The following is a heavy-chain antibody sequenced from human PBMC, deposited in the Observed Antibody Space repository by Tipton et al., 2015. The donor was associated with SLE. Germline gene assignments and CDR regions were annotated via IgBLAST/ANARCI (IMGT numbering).Heavy chain of an antibody. J-gene: IGHJ3*02. Sequence: TLSLTCTVSGGSISSGSYYWSWIRQPPGKGLEWIGYIYYSGSTSYNPPLKSRVTISVDTSKNQFSLKLSSVTAADTAVYYCAEGVLPWAAFDIWGQGTMVTVSS. V-gene: IGHV4-61*01. CDR3: AEGVLPWAAFDI. CDR2: IYYSGST. CDR1: GGSISSGSYY. D-gene: IGHD3-10*01.